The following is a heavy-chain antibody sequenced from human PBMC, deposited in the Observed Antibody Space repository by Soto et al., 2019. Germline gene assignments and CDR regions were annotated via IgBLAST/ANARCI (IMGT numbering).Heavy chain of an antibody. CDR1: GFTFSNYW. V-gene: IGHV3-74*01. CDR2: INNDGSIT. Sequence: GGSLRLSCAPSGFTFSNYWMHWVRQAPGEGLVWVARINNDGSITTYADSVKGRFAISRDNAKNTLYLHMNSLRAEDTAVYYCTRAGPATCSSFNCHAFSPDVWGKGTTVTVSS. CDR3: TRAGPATCSSFNCHAFSPDV. D-gene: IGHD2-2*01. J-gene: IGHJ6*04.